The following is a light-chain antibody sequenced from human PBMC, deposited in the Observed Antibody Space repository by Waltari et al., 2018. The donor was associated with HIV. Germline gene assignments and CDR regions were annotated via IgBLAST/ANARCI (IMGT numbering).Light chain of an antibody. J-gene: IGLJ2*01. Sequence: QSVLTQPPSVSGAPGQRVTISCTGSTSNIGAAYDLHWYQQIPGTAPKLLISGNKNRPSGVPDRFSASKSGTSASLTITGLQAEDEADYFCQSYDITLSASVVFGGGTKLTVL. V-gene: IGLV1-40*01. CDR1: TSNIGAAYD. CDR3: QSYDITLSASVV. CDR2: GNK.